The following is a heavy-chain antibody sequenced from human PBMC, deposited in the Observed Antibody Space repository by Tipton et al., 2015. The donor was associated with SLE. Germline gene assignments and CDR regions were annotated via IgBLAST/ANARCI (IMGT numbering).Heavy chain of an antibody. J-gene: IGHJ6*03. CDR2: IYYSGTT. CDR3: AREPVYYYYYMDV. V-gene: IGHV4-39*07. Sequence: LRLSCAASGFTVSSNYMSWVRQAPGKGLEWIGSIYYSGTTYYNPSLKSRVTISIDTSKNQFSLKLSSVTAADTAVYYCAREPVYYYYYMDVWGKGTTVTVSS. CDR1: GFTVSSNY.